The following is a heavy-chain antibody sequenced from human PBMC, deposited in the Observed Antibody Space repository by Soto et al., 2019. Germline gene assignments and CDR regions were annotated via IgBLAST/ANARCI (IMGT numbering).Heavy chain of an antibody. D-gene: IGHD4-17*01. CDR3: RTDFSTTVTTLEIVNS. CDR2: IKRNTDGGTT. J-gene: IGHJ4*02. V-gene: IGHV3-15*01. CDR1: GFIFSNAW. Sequence: GGALGLSCAASGFIFSNAWMNWGRQPPGKGLGWVGRIKRNTDGGTTDYAAPVKGRFTISRDDSKNTLYLEMSSLKTEDTAVYYCRTDFSTTVTTLEIVNSWGQGTLVTVSS.